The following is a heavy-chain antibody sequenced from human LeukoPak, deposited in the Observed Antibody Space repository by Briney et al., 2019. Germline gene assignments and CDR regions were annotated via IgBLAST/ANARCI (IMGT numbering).Heavy chain of an antibody. D-gene: IGHD6-19*01. V-gene: IGHV3-11*05. CDR2: IGSSSTYT. J-gene: IGHJ4*02. CDR1: GFTFSGFY. CDR3: ARDRGAVAATWFDY. Sequence: PGGCLRLSCAASGFTFSGFYMSWIRQAPGKGLEWVSCIGSSSTYTNYADSVKGRFTISRDNAKNSLYLQMDGLRAEDTAVYYCARDRGAVAATWFDYWGQGTLVTVSS.